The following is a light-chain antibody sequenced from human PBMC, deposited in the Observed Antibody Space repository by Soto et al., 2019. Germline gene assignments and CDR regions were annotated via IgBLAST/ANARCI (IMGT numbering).Light chain of an antibody. CDR3: QQYSSYSQFT. CDR1: QSIKNW. CDR2: KAS. Sequence: DIPMTQSPSTLSASVGDRVTITCRASQSIKNWLAWYQQKPGEAPKLLIYKASTLESGVPSRFSGSGSGTEFTLTISCLQPDDVATYYCQQYSSYSQFTLGPWTKVDIK. V-gene: IGKV1-5*03. J-gene: IGKJ3*01.